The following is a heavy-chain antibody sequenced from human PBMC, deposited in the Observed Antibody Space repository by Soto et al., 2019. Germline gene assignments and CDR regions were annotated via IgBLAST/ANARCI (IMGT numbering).Heavy chain of an antibody. Sequence: EVQLVESGGGLVKPGGSLRLSCAASGFTFSNAWMSWVSQAPGKGLEWVGRIKSKTDGGTTDYAAPVKGRFTISRDDSKNTLYLQMNSLKTEDTAVYYCTTAPTLIAVAGIYFDYWGQGTLVTVSS. CDR1: GFTFSNAW. V-gene: IGHV3-15*01. CDR2: IKSKTDGGTT. J-gene: IGHJ4*02. CDR3: TTAPTLIAVAGIYFDY. D-gene: IGHD6-19*01.